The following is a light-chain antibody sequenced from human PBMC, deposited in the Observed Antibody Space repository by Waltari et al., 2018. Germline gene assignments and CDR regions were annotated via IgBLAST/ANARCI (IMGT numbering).Light chain of an antibody. CDR1: SNNVGNEG. V-gene: IGLV10-54*01. CDR3: SALDSSLSAWV. J-gene: IGLJ3*02. Sequence: QAGLTQPPSVSKALRQTATLTCTGNSNNVGNEGAAWLQQHQGHPPKLLSYRNNNRPSGISERLSASRSGNTASLTITGLQPEDEADYYCSALDSSLSAWVFGGGTKLTVL. CDR2: RNN.